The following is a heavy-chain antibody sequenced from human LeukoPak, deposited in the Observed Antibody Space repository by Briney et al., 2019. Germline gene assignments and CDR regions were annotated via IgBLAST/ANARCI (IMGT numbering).Heavy chain of an antibody. J-gene: IGHJ4*02. V-gene: IGHV1-2*02. CDR1: EYTFTDYY. D-gene: IGHD1-26*01. CDR2: INPNSGDT. CDR3: VISGTSIVGANLDY. Sequence: ASVKVSCKASEYTFTDYYMHWVRQAPGQELEWMGWINPNSGDTNYAQKLQGRVTMTTDTSTSTAYMELRSLRSDDTAVYYCVISGTSIVGANLDYWGQGTLVTVSS.